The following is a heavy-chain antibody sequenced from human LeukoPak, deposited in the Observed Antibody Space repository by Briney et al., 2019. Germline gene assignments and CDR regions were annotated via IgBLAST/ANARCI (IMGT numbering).Heavy chain of an antibody. J-gene: IGHJ4*02. V-gene: IGHV3-21*01. CDR3: ARVTGLQLVQGLDY. CDR2: ISSSSSSI. D-gene: IGHD6-13*01. Sequence: AGGSLRLSCAASGFTFSSYAMSWVRQAPGKGLEWVASISSSSSSIYYADSVKGRFTISRDNAKNSLYLQMNSLRAEDTAVYYCARVTGLQLVQGLDYWGQGTLVTVSS. CDR1: GFTFSSYA.